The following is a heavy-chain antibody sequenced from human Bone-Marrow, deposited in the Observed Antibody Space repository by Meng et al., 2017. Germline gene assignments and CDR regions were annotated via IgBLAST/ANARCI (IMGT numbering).Heavy chain of an antibody. Sequence: GGSLRLSCAASGFTFSNAWMSWVRQAPGKGLEWVGRIKSKTDGGTTDYAAPVKGRFTISRDNAKNSLYLQMNSLRAEDTAVYYCARGRYNFDYWGQGTLVTVSS. J-gene: IGHJ4*02. CDR1: GFTFSNAW. V-gene: IGHV3-15*01. CDR2: IKSKTDGGTT. D-gene: IGHD1-1*01. CDR3: ARGRYNFDY.